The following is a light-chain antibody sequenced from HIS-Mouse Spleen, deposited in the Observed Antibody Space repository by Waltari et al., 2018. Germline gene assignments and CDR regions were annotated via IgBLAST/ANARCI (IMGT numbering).Light chain of an antibody. V-gene: IGLV3-25*03. CDR2: KDS. Sequence: SYELTQPPPVSVSPGQTARITSSGAALPKQYAYWYQQKPGQAPVLVIYKDSERPSGIPERFSGSSSGTTVTLTISGVQAEDEADYYCQSADSSGTYVFGTGTKVTVL. CDR3: QSADSSGTYV. CDR1: ALPKQY. J-gene: IGLJ1*01.